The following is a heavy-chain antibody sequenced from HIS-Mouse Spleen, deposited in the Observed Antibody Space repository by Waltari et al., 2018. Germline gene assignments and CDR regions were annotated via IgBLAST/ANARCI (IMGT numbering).Heavy chain of an antibody. V-gene: IGHV4-39*07. D-gene: IGHD6-6*01. J-gene: IGHJ6*02. CDR3: ASEQGSSYYYYYYGMDV. CDR2: IYYSGGT. CDR1: GGSISSSSYY. Sequence: QLQLQESGPGLVKPSETLSLTCTVSGGSISSSSYYWVLIRRPPRKGLEWIGSIYYSGGTYYNPSLKSRVTISVDTSKNQFSLKLSSVTAADTAVYYCASEQGSSYYYYYYGMDVWGQGTTVTVSS.